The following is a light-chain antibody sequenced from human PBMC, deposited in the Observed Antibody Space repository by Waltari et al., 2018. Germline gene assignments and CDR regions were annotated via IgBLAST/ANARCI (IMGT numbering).Light chain of an antibody. Sequence: QSVLTQPPSASGTPGQRVTISCSGSSSHIGINSVNWYQHLPGTAPKLLIYTNNQRPSGVPGRFSGSRSGTSASLAISGLQSEDEADYYCAAWDDSLNGVVFGGGTKLTVL. CDR2: TNN. J-gene: IGLJ3*02. V-gene: IGLV1-44*01. CDR3: AAWDDSLNGVV. CDR1: SSHIGINS.